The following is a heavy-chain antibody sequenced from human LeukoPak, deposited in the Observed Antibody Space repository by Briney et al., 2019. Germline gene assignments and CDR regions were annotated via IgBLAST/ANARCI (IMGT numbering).Heavy chain of an antibody. CDR2: IYTSGST. CDR3: ARSDTYYYYGMDV. Sequence: SETLSLTCTVSGGSISSYYWSWIRQPAGKGLEWIGRIYTSGSTNYNPSLRSRVTMSVDTSKDQFSLKLSSVTAADTAVYYCARSDTYYYYGMDVWGQGTTVTVSS. V-gene: IGHV4-4*07. CDR1: GGSISSYY. J-gene: IGHJ6*02.